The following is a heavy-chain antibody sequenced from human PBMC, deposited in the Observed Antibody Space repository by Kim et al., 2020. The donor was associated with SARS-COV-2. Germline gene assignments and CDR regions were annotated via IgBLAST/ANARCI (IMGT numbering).Heavy chain of an antibody. V-gene: IGHV3-33*03. Sequence: GGSLRLSCAASGFTFSSYGMHWVRQAPGKGLEWVSVIWYDGSSKYYADSVKGRFTISRDNSKNTLYLQMNSLRAEDTAVYYCATELEPEYCSSCFGCWG. D-gene: IGHD6-6*01. J-gene: IGHJ5*01. CDR3: ATELEPEYCSSCFGC. CDR1: GFTFSSYG. CDR2: IWYDGSSK.